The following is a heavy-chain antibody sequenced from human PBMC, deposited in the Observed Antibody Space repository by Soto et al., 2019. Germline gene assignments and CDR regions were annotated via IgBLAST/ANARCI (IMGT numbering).Heavy chain of an antibody. J-gene: IGHJ6*03. CDR3: ARDSVLRFYQTRDYYYYYYMDV. Sequence: ASLKVSCKASGYTFTGYYMHWVRQAPGQGLEWMGWINPNSGGTNYAQKFQGWVTMTRDTSISTAYMELSRLRSDDTAVYYCARDSVLRFYQTRDYYYYYYMDVWGKGTTVTVSS. D-gene: IGHD3-3*01. V-gene: IGHV1-2*04. CDR1: GYTFTGYY. CDR2: INPNSGGT.